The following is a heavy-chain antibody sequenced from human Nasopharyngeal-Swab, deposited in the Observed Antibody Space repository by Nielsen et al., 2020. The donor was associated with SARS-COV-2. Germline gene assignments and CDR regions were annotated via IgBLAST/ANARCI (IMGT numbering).Heavy chain of an antibody. CDR3: ATGQQWLVQWFDP. D-gene: IGHD6-19*01. CDR1: GYTLTELS. V-gene: IGHV1-24*01. CDR2: FDPEDGET. Sequence: SVKVSCKVSGYTLTELSMHWVRQAPGKGLEWMGGFDPEDGETIYAQKFQGRVTMTEDTSTDTAYMELSSMRSEDTAVYYCATGQQWLVQWFDPWGQGTLVTVSS. J-gene: IGHJ5*02.